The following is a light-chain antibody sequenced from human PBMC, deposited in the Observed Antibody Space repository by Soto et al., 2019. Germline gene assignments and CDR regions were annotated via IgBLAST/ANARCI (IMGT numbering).Light chain of an antibody. J-gene: IGKJ3*01. V-gene: IGKV3-15*01. Sequence: EIVMTQSPATLSVSPGERVTLSCRASQSVSSSLAWYQQKPGQAPRLLIYGASTKATGIPARFSGSGSGTEFTLTLSRLQSEDFAVYYCQQYNNWPPFTFGPGTKVDIK. CDR2: GAS. CDR1: QSVSSS. CDR3: QQYNNWPPFT.